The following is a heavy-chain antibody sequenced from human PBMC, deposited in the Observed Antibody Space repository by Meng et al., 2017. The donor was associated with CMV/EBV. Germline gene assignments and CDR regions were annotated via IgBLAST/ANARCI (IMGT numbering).Heavy chain of an antibody. CDR1: GFTFSSYA. J-gene: IGHJ5*02. CDR3: ARDGDWNYGGWFDP. V-gene: IGHV3-30-3*01. CDR2: ISYDGSNK. D-gene: IGHD1-7*01. Sequence: SGFTFSSYAMHWVRQAPGKGLEWVAVISYDGSNKYYADSVKGRFTISRDNSKNTLYLQMNSLRAEDTAVYYCARDGDWNYGGWFDPWGQGTLVTVSS.